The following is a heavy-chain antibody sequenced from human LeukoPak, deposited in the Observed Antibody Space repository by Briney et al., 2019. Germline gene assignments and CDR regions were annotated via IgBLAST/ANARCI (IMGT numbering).Heavy chain of an antibody. CDR2: IYYSGST. CDR3: AREAAGTSPNFDY. CDR1: GGPISSSSYY. Sequence: SEILSLTCTVSGGPISSSSYYWGWIRQPPGKGLEWIGSIYYSGSTYYNPSLKSRVTISVDTSKNQFSLKLSSVTAADTAVYYCAREAAGTSPNFDYWGQGTLVTVS. J-gene: IGHJ4*02. D-gene: IGHD6-13*01. V-gene: IGHV4-39*02.